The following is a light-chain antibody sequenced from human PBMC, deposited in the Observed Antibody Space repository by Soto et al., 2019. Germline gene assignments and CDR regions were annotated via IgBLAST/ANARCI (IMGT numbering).Light chain of an antibody. CDR2: AAS. CDR3: HPCRVSVT. J-gene: IGKJ4*01. V-gene: IGKV3-11*01. CDR1: QNVGSF. Sequence: ELVLTQSPATLSLSPGERATLSCRASQNVGSFLAWYQHKPGQAPRLLIYAASNRATGVPARFSGSGSGTDFSLTISSLEPEDFAVYYCHPCRVSVTFGGGTKV.